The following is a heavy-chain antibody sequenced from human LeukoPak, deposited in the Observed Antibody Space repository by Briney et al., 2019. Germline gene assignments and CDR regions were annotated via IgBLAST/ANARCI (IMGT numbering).Heavy chain of an antibody. Sequence: SETLSLTCTVSGGSVSSAGYYWSWIRQPPGKGLEWIGYVYYSGSTNYNPSLKSRVTISIDTSKNQFSLKLSSVTAADTAVYYCARDVSGPNWFDPWGQGTTVTVSS. CDR1: GGSVSSAGYY. CDR2: VYYSGST. D-gene: IGHD5/OR15-5a*01. J-gene: IGHJ5*01. CDR3: ARDVSGPNWFDP. V-gene: IGHV4-61*08.